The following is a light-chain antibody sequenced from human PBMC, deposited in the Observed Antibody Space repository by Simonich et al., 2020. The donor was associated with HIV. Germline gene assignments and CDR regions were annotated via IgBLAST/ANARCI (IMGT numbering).Light chain of an antibody. V-gene: IGKV1-5*03. Sequence: DIQMTQSPSSLSASVGDRVTITCRASQSISSGLAWYPQKPGKAPKHLIYKASSLESGVPSRFSGSGSGTEFTLTISSLQPDDFATYYCQQYNSYSWTFGQGTKVEIK. CDR2: KAS. CDR1: QSISSG. J-gene: IGKJ1*01. CDR3: QQYNSYSWT.